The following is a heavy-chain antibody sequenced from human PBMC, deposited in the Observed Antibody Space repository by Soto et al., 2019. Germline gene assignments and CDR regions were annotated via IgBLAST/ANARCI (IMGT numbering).Heavy chain of an antibody. J-gene: IGHJ6*02. CDR3: AKLRFLEWLFLGYYYGMDV. CDR2: ISDSGGST. CDR1: GFTFSSYA. V-gene: IGHV3-23*01. D-gene: IGHD3-3*01. Sequence: GGSLRLSCAASGFTFSSYAMSWVRQAPGKGLEWVSAISDSGGSTYYADSVKGRFTISRDNSKNTLYLQMNSLRAEDTAVYYCAKLRFLEWLFLGYYYGMDVWGQGTTVTVSS.